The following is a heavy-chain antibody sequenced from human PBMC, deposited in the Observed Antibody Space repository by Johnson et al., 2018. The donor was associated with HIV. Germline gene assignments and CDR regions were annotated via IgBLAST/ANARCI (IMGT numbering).Heavy chain of an antibody. CDR2: IKSKTDGGTT. V-gene: IGHV3-15*01. J-gene: IGHJ3*02. D-gene: IGHD3-22*01. CDR1: GFTFDDYA. CDR3: TTLREYYYDSRSDAFDI. Sequence: EVQLVESGGGLVQPGRSLRLSCAASGFTFDDYAMHWVRQAPGKGLEWVGRIKSKTDGGTTDYAAPVKGRFTISRDDSKNTLYLQMNSLKTEDTAVYYCTTLREYYYDSRSDAFDIWGQGTMVTVSS.